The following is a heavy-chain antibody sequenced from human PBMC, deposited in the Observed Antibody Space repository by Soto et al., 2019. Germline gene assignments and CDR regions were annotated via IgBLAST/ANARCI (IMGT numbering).Heavy chain of an antibody. V-gene: IGHV1-18*01. Sequence: QVQLVQSGAEVKKPGASVKVSCKASGYTFTSYGINWVRQAPEQGLEWMGWVNIYKGNTNYAQKLQGRVTMTTDTSTSTAYLELRSLRSDDTAVYYCARERGGYSYGDYWGQGTQVTVSS. CDR3: ARERGGYSYGDY. CDR2: VNIYKGNT. J-gene: IGHJ4*02. D-gene: IGHD5-18*01. CDR1: GYTFTSYG.